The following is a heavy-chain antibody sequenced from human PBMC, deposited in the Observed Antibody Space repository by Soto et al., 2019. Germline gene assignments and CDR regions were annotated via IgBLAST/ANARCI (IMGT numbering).Heavy chain of an antibody. Sequence: EVQVLESGGDLVQPGGSLRLTCSVSGFTFSTSSMNWGRQAPGKALEWVSSISGSGDITYYADSVKGRFTTSRDNSKSTVYLQMNSLRVEDTGVYHCAKGWDTPIADAFDIWGQGTMVTVSS. J-gene: IGHJ3*02. V-gene: IGHV3-23*01. CDR3: AKGWDTPIADAFDI. CDR2: ISGSGDIT. CDR1: GFTFSTSS. D-gene: IGHD1-26*01.